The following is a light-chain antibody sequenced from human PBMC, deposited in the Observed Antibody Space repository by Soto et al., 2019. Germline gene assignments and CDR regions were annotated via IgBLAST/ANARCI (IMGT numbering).Light chain of an antibody. V-gene: IGLV2-14*01. CDR2: EVS. Sequence: QPVLTQPASVSGSPGQSITISCTGTSSDVGAYNYVSWYQQHTGKAPKLMIYEVSNRPSGVSNRFSGSKSGNTASLTISGLQAEDEADYYCSSYTSSSTWVFGGGTKLTVL. J-gene: IGLJ3*02. CDR1: SSDVGAYNY. CDR3: SSYTSSSTWV.